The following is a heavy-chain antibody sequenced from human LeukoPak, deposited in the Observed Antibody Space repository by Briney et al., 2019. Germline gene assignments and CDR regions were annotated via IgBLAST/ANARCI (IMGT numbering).Heavy chain of an antibody. D-gene: IGHD2-15*01. V-gene: IGHV3-23*01. Sequence: GGSLRLSCAASGFTFSSYAMSWVRQAPGKGLEWVSAISGSGGSTCYADSVKGRFTISRDNSKNTLYLQMNSLRAEDTAVYYCAKALCSGGSCYSTDWFDPWGQGTLVTVSS. J-gene: IGHJ5*02. CDR1: GFTFSSYA. CDR2: ISGSGGST. CDR3: AKALCSGGSCYSTDWFDP.